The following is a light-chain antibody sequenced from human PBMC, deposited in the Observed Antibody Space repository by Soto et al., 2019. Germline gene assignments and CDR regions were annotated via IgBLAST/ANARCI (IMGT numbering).Light chain of an antibody. CDR1: SSDVGGYNY. Sequence: QSVLTQPTSASGSPGQSVTISCTGTSSDVGGYNYVSWYQQHPGKAPKLMIYEVSKRPSGVPDRFSGSKSGNTASLTVSGLQAEDEADYYCSSYSGSNTYVFGTGTKLTVL. V-gene: IGLV2-8*01. J-gene: IGLJ1*01. CDR2: EVS. CDR3: SSYSGSNTYV.